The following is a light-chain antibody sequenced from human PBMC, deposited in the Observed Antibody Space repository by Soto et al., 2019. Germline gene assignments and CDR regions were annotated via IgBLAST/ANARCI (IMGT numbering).Light chain of an antibody. CDR3: CSYAGSYTP. CDR2: DVS. V-gene: IGLV2-11*01. J-gene: IGLJ1*01. Sequence: QSVLTQPRSVSGSPGHSVTISCTGTSSDVGGYNYVSWYQQHPGKAPKLMIYDVSKRPSGVPDRFSGSKSGNTASLTISGLQAEDEADYYCCSYAGSYTPFGTGTKVTVL. CDR1: SSDVGGYNY.